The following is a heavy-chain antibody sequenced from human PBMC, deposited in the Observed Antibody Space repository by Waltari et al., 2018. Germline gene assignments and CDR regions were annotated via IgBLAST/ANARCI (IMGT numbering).Heavy chain of an antibody. CDR3: ARVSGFRIATEAVFDY. Sequence: EVQLVESGGDLVQPGGSLRLSCAASGFTLSGYPMNWVRQAPGKGRGWISYIIGTGKTIYYADSGKGRFTISRDNAQNSLFLQMNSLRVEDTAVYYCARVSGFRIATEAVFDYWGQGTLVTVSS. CDR2: IIGTGKTI. CDR1: GFTLSGYP. D-gene: IGHD6-13*01. J-gene: IGHJ4*02. V-gene: IGHV3-48*03.